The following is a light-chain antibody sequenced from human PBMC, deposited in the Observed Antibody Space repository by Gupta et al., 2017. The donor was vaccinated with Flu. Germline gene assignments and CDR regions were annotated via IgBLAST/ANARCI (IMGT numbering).Light chain of an antibody. CDR2: EVT. CDR3: CSHSTSITVV. J-gene: IGLJ3*02. V-gene: IGLV2-14*01. Sequence: QSALTQPASVSGSPGQSITISCTGTNSDVGTFNYVSWYQHHPDKVPKLIIYEVTNRPSGVSNRFSGSKSGNTASLTISGLQAEDEADYYCCSHSTSITVVFGGGTKVTVL. CDR1: NSDVGTFNY.